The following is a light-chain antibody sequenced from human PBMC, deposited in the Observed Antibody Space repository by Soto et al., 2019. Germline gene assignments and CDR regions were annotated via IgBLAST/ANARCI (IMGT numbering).Light chain of an antibody. Sequence: EVVLTQSPGTLSLSPGEGATLSCRASQSVSSYLAWYQQKPGQAPRLLIYDASSRATGIPDRFSGSGSGTDFTLTISRLEPEDFAVYYCQQYGSSLTWTFGQGTKVDIK. V-gene: IGKV3-20*01. CDR3: QQYGSSLTWT. CDR1: QSVSSY. CDR2: DAS. J-gene: IGKJ1*01.